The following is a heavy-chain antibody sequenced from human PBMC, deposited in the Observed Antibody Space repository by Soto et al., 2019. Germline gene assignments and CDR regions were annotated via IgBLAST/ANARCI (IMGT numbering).Heavy chain of an antibody. CDR3: ARGVGGPVTAVGFDT. Sequence: QVQLQESGPGLVKPSGTLSLTCAVSGDSISSSKWWTWVRQPPGKGLEWIGDIFHTGSTNYIPSLQSLVTXAXVXGXXQFSLRLTSLTAADAAVYYCARGVGGPVTAVGFDTWGQGTRVTVSS. CDR1: GDSISSSKW. V-gene: IGHV4-4*02. J-gene: IGHJ3*02. D-gene: IGHD2-21*02. CDR2: IFHTGST.